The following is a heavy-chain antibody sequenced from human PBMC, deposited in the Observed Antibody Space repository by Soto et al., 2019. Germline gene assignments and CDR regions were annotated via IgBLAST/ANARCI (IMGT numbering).Heavy chain of an antibody. D-gene: IGHD3-9*01. CDR1: GITFIYAW. CDR2: IKSQAGGGTI. V-gene: IGHV3-15*07. CDR3: IHVFSVAHSYSYF. Sequence: EVQLVESGGGLVKPGGSLRLSCAASGITFIYAWMDWVRQAPGKRLEWVGRIKSQAGGGTIDYAAPVKGRFTISRDDSKNTVYLEMDSLKTEDTAVYYCIHVFSVAHSYSYFWGQGTLVTVSS. J-gene: IGHJ4*02.